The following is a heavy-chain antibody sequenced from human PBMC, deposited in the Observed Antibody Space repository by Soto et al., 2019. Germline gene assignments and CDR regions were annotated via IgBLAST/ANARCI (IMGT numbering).Heavy chain of an antibody. CDR3: ARDGYCSGGSYYSVPVFDY. CDR2: IWYDGSNK. Sequence: ESGGGVVQPGRSLRLSCAASGFTFSSYGIHWVRQAPGKGLEWVAVIWYDGSNKYYADSVKGRFTISRDNSKNTLYLQMNSLRAEDTAVYYCARDGYCSGGSYYSVPVFDYWGQGTLVTVSS. D-gene: IGHD2-15*01. CDR1: GFTFSSYG. J-gene: IGHJ4*02. V-gene: IGHV3-33*01.